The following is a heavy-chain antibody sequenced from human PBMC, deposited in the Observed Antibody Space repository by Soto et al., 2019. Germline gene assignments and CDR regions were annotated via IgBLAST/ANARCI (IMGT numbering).Heavy chain of an antibody. V-gene: IGHV3-9*01. CDR3: EKDGSGSSWFRGNNWFDP. CDR1: GFTFDNYA. D-gene: IGHD6-13*01. CDR2: ISWNSGSI. Sequence: EVQLVESGGGLVQPGRSLRLSCAASGFTFDNYAMHWVRQVPGKGLEWVSGISWNSGSIGYADSVKGRFTISRDNAKNSLYLQMNRLRAEDTAFYYCEKDGSGSSWFRGNNWFDPWGQGTLVTVSS. J-gene: IGHJ5*02.